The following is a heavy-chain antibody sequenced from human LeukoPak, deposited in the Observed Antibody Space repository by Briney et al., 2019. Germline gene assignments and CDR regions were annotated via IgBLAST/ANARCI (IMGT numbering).Heavy chain of an antibody. J-gene: IGHJ4*02. CDR2: IYHSGST. CDR3: ARGRPAAHFDY. D-gene: IGHD2-2*01. V-gene: IGHV4-30-2*01. Sequence: SQTLSLTCAVSGGSISSGGYSWSRIRQPPGKGLEWIGYIYHSGSTYYNPSLKSRVTISVDRSKNQFSLKLSSVTAADTAVYYCARGRPAAHFDYWGQGTLVTVSS. CDR1: GGSISSGGYS.